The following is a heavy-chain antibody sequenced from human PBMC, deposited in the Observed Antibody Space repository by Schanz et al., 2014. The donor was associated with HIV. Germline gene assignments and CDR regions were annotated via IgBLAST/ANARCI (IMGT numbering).Heavy chain of an antibody. CDR1: GGSVNGYY. D-gene: IGHD6-25*01. CDR3: GRVSGYYGMDV. V-gene: IGHV4-34*01. CDR2: INQSGNI. J-gene: IGHJ6*02. Sequence: QVQLQQWGAGLLKPSETLSLTCAVYGGSVNGYYWTWIRQPPGKGLEWIGEINQSGNINYNPPLKSRLTMSVDTSKRQFSLNLTSVTAADTAVYYCGRVSGYYGMDVWGQGTAVTVSS.